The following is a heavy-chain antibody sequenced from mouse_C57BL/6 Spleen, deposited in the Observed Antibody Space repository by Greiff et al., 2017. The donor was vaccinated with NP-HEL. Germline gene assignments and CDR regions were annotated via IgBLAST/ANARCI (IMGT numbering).Heavy chain of an antibody. CDR1: GYTFTSYW. J-gene: IGHJ3*01. Sequence: QVQLQQPGAELVMPGASVKLSCKASGYTFTSYWMHWVKQRPGQGLEWIGEIYPSDSYTNYNQKFKGKSTLTVDKSSSTAYMQLSSLTSEDSAVCYCARADEGVWFAYWGQGTLVTVSA. CDR3: ARADEGVWFAY. V-gene: IGHV1-69*01. CDR2: IYPSDSYT.